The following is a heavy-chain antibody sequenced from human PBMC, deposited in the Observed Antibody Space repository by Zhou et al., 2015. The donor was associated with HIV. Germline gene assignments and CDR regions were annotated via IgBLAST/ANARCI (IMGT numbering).Heavy chain of an antibody. CDR3: AGHYGDYDGGYFDY. D-gene: IGHD4-17*01. V-gene: IGHV1-69*12. Sequence: QVQLVQSGAEVKKPGSSVKVSCKASGGIFSAYAIRWVRQAPGQGLEWMGGIIPIFGTANYAQKFQGRVTITADESTSTAYMELSSLRSEDTAVYYCAGHYGDYDGGYFDYWGQGTLVTVSS. J-gene: IGHJ4*02. CDR1: GGIFSAYA. CDR2: IIPIFGTA.